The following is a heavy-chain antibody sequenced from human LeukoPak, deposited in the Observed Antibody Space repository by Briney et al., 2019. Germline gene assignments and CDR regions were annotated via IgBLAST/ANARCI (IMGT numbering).Heavy chain of an antibody. Sequence: PSETLSPTCTVSGGSISSYYWSWIRQPPGKGLEWIGYIYYSGSTNYNPSLKSRVTISVDTSKNQFSLKLSSVTAADTAVYYCARELYSSSSRYYYYYYMDVWGKGTTVAVSS. CDR1: GGSISSYY. CDR2: IYYSGST. J-gene: IGHJ6*03. CDR3: ARELYSSSSRYYYYYYMDV. D-gene: IGHD6-6*01. V-gene: IGHV4-59*01.